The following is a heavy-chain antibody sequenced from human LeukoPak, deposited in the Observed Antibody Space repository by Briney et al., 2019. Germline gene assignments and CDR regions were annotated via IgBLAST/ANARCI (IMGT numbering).Heavy chain of an antibody. CDR1: GYSISSGYY. D-gene: IGHD4-11*01. V-gene: IGHV4-38-2*01. CDR3: ARAYGSNPLQPFDI. CDR2: IHCAGNT. J-gene: IGHJ3*02. Sequence: PSETLSLTCGVSGYSISSGYYWGWIRQPPGKGLEWIGNIHCAGNTNYNPSLKSRVTISVDTSKNHFSLRLSSVTAADTAVYYCARAYGSNPLQPFDIWGQGTMVSLFS.